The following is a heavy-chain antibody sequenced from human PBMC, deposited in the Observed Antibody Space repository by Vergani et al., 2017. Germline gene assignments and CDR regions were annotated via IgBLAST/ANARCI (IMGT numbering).Heavy chain of an antibody. J-gene: IGHJ6*02. Sequence: QVQLQESGPGLVKPPGTLSLTCAVSGGSISSSNWWSWVRQPPGKGLEWIGEIYHSGSTNYNPSLKSRVTISVDKSKNQFSLKLPSVPAGATAVYFCARDLSYYYGSGSDDYNPYYYEGMDVWGPGTTVTVSS. CDR1: GGSISSSNW. D-gene: IGHD3-10*01. CDR2: IYHSGST. V-gene: IGHV4-4*01. CDR3: ARDLSYYYGSGSDDYNPYYYEGMDV.